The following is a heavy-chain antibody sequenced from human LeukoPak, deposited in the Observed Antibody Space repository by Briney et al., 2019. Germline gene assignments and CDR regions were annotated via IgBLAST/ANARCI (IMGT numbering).Heavy chain of an antibody. Sequence: SETLSLACTVSGGSLSSSIYYWGWIRQPPGKGLEWIGSIYYSGSTYYNPSLKSRVTISVDTSKNQFSLKLSSVTAADTAVYYCARVSRYSSSFDYWGQGTLVAVSS. CDR1: GGSLSSSIYY. CDR2: IYYSGST. CDR3: ARVSRYSSSFDY. J-gene: IGHJ4*02. V-gene: IGHV4-39*07. D-gene: IGHD6-6*01.